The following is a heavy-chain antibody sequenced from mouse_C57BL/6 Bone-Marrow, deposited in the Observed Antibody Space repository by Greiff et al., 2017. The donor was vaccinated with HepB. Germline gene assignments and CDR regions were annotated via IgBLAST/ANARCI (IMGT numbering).Heavy chain of an antibody. Sequence: VQLQQPGAELVMPGASVKLSCKASGYTFTSYWMHWVKQRPGQGLEWIGEIDPSDSYTNYNQKFKGKSTLPVDKSSSTAYMQLSSLTSEDSAVYYCAREDTTVVADFDYWGQGTTLTVSS. D-gene: IGHD1-1*01. CDR2: IDPSDSYT. J-gene: IGHJ2*01. CDR3: AREDTTVVADFDY. CDR1: GYTFTSYW. V-gene: IGHV1-69*01.